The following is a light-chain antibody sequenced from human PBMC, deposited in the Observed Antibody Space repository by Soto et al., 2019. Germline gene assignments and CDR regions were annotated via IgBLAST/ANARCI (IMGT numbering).Light chain of an antibody. CDR3: QQYESYSPLT. Sequence: DIQMTQSPSTLSASVGDRVTITCRASQSINSWLAWYQQKPGKAPKLLIYKASDLESGVPSRFSGSGSGTVFTLTISSLQPDDFATYHCQQYESYSPLTFGGGTKVEIK. V-gene: IGKV1-5*03. CDR2: KAS. J-gene: IGKJ4*01. CDR1: QSINSW.